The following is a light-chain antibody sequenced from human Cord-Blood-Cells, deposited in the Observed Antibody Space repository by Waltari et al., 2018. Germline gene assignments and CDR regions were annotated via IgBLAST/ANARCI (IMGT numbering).Light chain of an antibody. CDR1: RSAVGSYNL. CDR3: CSYAGSSIWV. CDR2: EGS. V-gene: IGLV2-23*01. Sequence: QSALTQPASVSGSPGQSITISCTGTRSAVGSYNLFSCYQQQPGTAPKLLLYEGSKRPSGVSNRFSGSKSGNTASLTISGLQAEDEADYYCCSYAGSSIWVFGGGTKLTVL. J-gene: IGLJ3*02.